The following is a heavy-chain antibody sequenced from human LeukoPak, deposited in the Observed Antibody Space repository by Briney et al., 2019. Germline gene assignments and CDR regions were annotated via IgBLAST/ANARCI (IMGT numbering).Heavy chain of an antibody. Sequence: GGSLRLSCAASGFTFSSYSMNWVRQAPGKGLEWVAGLTGTGGSAYYADSVKGQFTISRDNSKNTLYLQMNSLRAEDTAVYYCAKGHRISWSYYFDYWGRGTLVTVSS. D-gene: IGHD6-13*01. J-gene: IGHJ4*02. V-gene: IGHV3-23*01. CDR3: AKGHRISWSYYFDY. CDR2: LTGTGGSA. CDR1: GFTFSSYS.